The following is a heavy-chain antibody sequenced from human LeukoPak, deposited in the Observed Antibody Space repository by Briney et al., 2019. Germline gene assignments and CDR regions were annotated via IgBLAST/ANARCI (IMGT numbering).Heavy chain of an antibody. CDR1: GFTFSSYD. D-gene: IGHD3-10*01. CDR3: AKDLGSGSFDY. J-gene: IGHJ4*02. CDR2: ISGSGGST. V-gene: IGHV3-23*01. Sequence: GGSLRLSCAASGFTFSSYDMSWVRQAPGKGLEWVSTISGSGGSTYYADSVKGRFTISRDNSKNTLYLQMNSLRAEDTAVYYCAKDLGSGSFDYWGQGTLVTVSS.